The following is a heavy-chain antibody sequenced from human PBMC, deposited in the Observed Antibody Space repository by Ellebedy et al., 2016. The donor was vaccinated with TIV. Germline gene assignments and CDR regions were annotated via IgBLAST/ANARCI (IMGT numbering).Heavy chain of an antibody. CDR1: GFTVSSNY. D-gene: IGHD3-10*01. CDR3: ARHLTTMVRGVQYFQH. CDR2: IYSSGTT. J-gene: IGHJ1*01. V-gene: IGHV3-66*04. Sequence: PGGSLRLSCAASGFTVSSNYMSWVRQAPGKGLEWVSVIYSSGTTYYADSVKGRFTISRDNFKSTLYLQMNSLRAEDTAVYYCARHLTTMVRGVQYFQHWGQGTLVIVSS.